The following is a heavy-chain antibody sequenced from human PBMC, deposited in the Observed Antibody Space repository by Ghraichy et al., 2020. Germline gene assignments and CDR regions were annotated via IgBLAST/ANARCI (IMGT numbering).Heavy chain of an antibody. CDR3: AKGYFTMKMVEPYYYSDY. V-gene: IGHV3-30*02. CDR1: GFTFSSYG. D-gene: IGHD3-22*01. J-gene: IGHJ4*02. Sequence: GGSLRLSCAASGFTFSSYGMHWVRQAPGKGLEWVAFIRYDGSNKHYAGSVKGRFTISRDNSKNTLYLQMNSLRAEDTAVYYCAKGYFTMKMVEPYYYSDYWGQGTLVTVSS. CDR2: IRYDGSNK.